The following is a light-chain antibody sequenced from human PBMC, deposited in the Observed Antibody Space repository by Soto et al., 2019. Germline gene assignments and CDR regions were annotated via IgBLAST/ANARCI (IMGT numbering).Light chain of an antibody. V-gene: IGKV1-5*01. CDR3: QQYDNYPLT. CDR1: QSINNW. Sequence: DIQMTQSPSTLSASVGDRVTITCRASQSINNWLAWYKQKPGKAPKLXIYDASNLESGVPSRFSGSASGTEFTLTISSLKPDDFETYYCQQYDNYPLTFGGGTKVDIK. J-gene: IGKJ4*01. CDR2: DAS.